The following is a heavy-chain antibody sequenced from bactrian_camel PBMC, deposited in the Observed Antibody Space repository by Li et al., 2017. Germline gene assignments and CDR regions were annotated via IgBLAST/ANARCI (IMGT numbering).Heavy chain of an antibody. Sequence: HVQLVESGGGSVQAGGSLRLSCDLSSYPYKQYGLAWFRQAPGKAREGVAAISSAGATLYADSVKGRFTISRDNAENTLLLEMNELKPEDTGTYYCAGGAWQLLLRPTAYNYWGRGTQVTVS. J-gene: IGHJ4*01. D-gene: IGHD2*01. CDR1: SYPYKQYG. CDR2: ISSAGAT. V-gene: IGHV3S55*01. CDR3: AGGAWQLLLRPTAYNY.